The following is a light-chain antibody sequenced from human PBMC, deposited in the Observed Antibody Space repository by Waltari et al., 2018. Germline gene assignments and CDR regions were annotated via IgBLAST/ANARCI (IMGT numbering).Light chain of an antibody. Sequence: QSALTHPASVSGSPGQSITIPCTGTSSDVVGYNYFSCSQQPPGKAPKLMIYDVSNRPSGVSNRFSGSKSGNTASLTISGLQAEDEADYYCSSYTSSSTQVFGGGTKLTVL. CDR3: SSYTSSSTQV. V-gene: IGLV2-14*03. J-gene: IGLJ2*01. CDR2: DVS. CDR1: SSDVVGYNY.